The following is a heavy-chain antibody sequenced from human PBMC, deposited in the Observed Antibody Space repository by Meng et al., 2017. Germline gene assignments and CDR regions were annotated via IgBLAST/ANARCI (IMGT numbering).Heavy chain of an antibody. J-gene: IGHJ4*02. CDR1: GESFSGYY. V-gene: IGHV4-34*01. CDR2: ITNSGTT. Sequence: QVQLQQWGAGLLKPSETLSLTCAVYGESFSGYYWSWIRQPPGKGLEWIGEITNSGTTNYNPSLKSRVTMSVATSKKQFSLKLSPVTAADTALYYCRLAYCDSDCGDYWGQGILVTVSS. CDR3: RLAYCDSDCGDY. D-gene: IGHD2-21*02.